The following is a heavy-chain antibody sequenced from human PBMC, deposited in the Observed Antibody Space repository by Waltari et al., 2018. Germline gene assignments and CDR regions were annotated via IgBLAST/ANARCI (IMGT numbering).Heavy chain of an antibody. J-gene: IGHJ6*03. CDR3: ARDVAAVQYYYYYYMDV. Sequence: QVQLQESGPGLVKPSQTLSLTCTVFGGSISRGSYYRILIRQPSGKGLGWIGRIYTSGSTNYNPSLKSRGTISVDTSKNQFSLKLSSVTAADTAVYYCARDVAAVQYYYYYYMDVWGKGTTVTVSS. CDR1: GGSISRGSYY. D-gene: IGHD2-15*01. V-gene: IGHV4-61*02. CDR2: IYTSGST.